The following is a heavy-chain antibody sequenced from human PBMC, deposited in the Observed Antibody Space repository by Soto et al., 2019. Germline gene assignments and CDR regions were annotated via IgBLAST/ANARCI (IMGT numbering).Heavy chain of an antibody. J-gene: IGHJ2*01. CDR2: INPHTGDT. Sequence: QVHLVQSGAEVKKPGASVTVSCKTSGYTLTDYYMHWVRQAPGQGLEWMAWINPHTGDTGIAERFQGRVTMTRDTSTNTAHMGLTSLTSDDTAIYYCAREGGAAPGARREWYLDLWAVGPWSLSPQ. D-gene: IGHD6-25*01. CDR1: GYTLTDYY. V-gene: IGHV1-2*02. CDR3: AREGGAAPGARREWYLDL.